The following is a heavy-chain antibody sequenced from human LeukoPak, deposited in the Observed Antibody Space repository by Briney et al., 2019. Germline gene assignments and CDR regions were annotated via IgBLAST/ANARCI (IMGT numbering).Heavy chain of an antibody. CDR1: GFTFGAHS. J-gene: IGHJ4*02. CDR3: ICLTDPFDY. V-gene: IGHV3-49*04. Sequence: GQSLRLSCTGSGFTFGAHSMAWVRQAPGKGPEWVGFIRGKAYGGATGYTASVEGRFTISRDDSKSIVYLQMNSLRTEDTAVYYCICLTDPFDYWGQGSLVTVSS. CDR2: IRGKAYGGAT.